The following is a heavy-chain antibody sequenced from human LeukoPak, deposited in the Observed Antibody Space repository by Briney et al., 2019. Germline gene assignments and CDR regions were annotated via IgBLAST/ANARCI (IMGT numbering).Heavy chain of an antibody. J-gene: IGHJ4*02. CDR1: GFTLTSYA. Sequence: PGGSLRLSCAASGFTLTSYAMSWVRQAPGKGLEWVSLICGRGGNTYYADSVKGRFTISRDNAKNSLYLQMNSPRAEDTAVYYCARDLDNDYGDYWGQGTLVTVSS. CDR2: ICGRGGNT. D-gene: IGHD3/OR15-3a*01. CDR3: ARDLDNDYGDY. V-gene: IGHV3-23*01.